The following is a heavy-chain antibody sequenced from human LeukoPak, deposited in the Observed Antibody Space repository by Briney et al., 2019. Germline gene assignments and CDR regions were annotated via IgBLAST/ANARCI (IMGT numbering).Heavy chain of an antibody. Sequence: PGGSLRLSCAASGFTFSSYAMNWVRQAPGKGLEWVSAISGSSGNTYYADSVKGRFTISRDNSKNTLYLQMNNLRAEDTALYYCAKPAKTDYADYWGQGTLVTVSS. CDR1: GFTFSSYA. CDR3: AKPAKTDYADY. J-gene: IGHJ4*02. CDR2: ISGSSGNT. V-gene: IGHV3-23*01. D-gene: IGHD1-14*01.